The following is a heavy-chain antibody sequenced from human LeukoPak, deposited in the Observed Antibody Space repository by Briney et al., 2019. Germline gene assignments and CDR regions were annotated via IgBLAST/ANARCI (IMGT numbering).Heavy chain of an antibody. J-gene: IGHJ4*02. D-gene: IGHD4-23*01. V-gene: IGHV3-23*01. CDR3: AKDGVETYGGVSFFDY. CDR1: GFTFSSYG. CDR2: ISGSGGST. Sequence: PGGSLRLSCAASGFTFSSYGMSWVRQAPGKGLEWVSAISGSGGSTYYADSVKGRFTISRDNSKNTLYLQMNSLRVEDTAIYYCAKDGVETYGGVSFFDYWGQGTLVTVSS.